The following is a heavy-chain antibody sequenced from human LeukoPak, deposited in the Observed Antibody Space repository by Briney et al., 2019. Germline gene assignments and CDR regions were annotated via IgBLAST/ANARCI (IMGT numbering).Heavy chain of an antibody. J-gene: IGHJ6*03. D-gene: IGHD3-16*01. CDR2: IIPIFGTA. CDR1: GGTFSSYA. Sequence: SVKVSCKASGGTFSSYAISWVRQAPGQGLEWMGGIIPIFGTANYAQKFQGRVTITADESTSTAYMELSSLRSEDTAVYYCARGMITFGGLPDYYYYMDVWGKGTTVTISS. V-gene: IGHV1-69*13. CDR3: ARGMITFGGLPDYYYYMDV.